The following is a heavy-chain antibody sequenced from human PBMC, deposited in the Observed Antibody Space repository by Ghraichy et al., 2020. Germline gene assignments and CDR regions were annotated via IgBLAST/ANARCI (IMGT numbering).Heavy chain of an antibody. D-gene: IGHD3-22*01. CDR1: GFTFSSYS. CDR2: ISSSSSYI. J-gene: IGHJ4*02. Sequence: GSLRFSCAASGFTFSSYSMNWVRQAPGKGLEWVSSISSSSSYIYYADSVKGRFTISRDNAKNSLYLQMNSLRAEDTAVYYCARAERYYYDSSGYYPDYWGQGTLVTVSS. V-gene: IGHV3-21*01. CDR3: ARAERYYYDSSGYYPDY.